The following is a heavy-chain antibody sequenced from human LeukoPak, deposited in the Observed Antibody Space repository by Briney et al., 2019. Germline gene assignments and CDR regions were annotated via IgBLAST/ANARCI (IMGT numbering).Heavy chain of an antibody. V-gene: IGHV1-2*02. J-gene: IGHJ4*02. CDR2: IYPNSGAT. CDR3: GTLLSNGPFDY. CDR1: GYTFTGYY. Sequence: EASVKVSCKASGYTFTGYYMRWVRQAPGQGLEWMGWIYPNSGATKYAQKFQGRVTMTRDTSISTAYMELSGLRSDDTAVYYCGTLLSNGPFDYWGQGSLVTVSS.